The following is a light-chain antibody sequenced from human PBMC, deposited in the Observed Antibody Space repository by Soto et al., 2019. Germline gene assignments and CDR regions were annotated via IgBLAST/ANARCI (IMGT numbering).Light chain of an antibody. V-gene: IGKV3-20*01. CDR2: NTS. Sequence: EIVLTQSPGTRSLSPGEGATVSCRVSQSINSKSLVWYQRKFGQAPRLLIYNTSSRATGIPDRFSGSGSGTDFTLSISRLEPEDFAVYYCQHYGGSFIFGPGTKVDIK. CDR3: QHYGGSFI. CDR1: QSINSKS. J-gene: IGKJ3*01.